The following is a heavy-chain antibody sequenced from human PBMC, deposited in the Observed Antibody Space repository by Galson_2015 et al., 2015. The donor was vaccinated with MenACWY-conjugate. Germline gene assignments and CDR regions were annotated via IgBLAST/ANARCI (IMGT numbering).Heavy chain of an antibody. Sequence: ATLSLPCTVSGGSISSSSYYWDWIRPPPGRGLEWIGTIYYSGSTYYNSSLKSRVTISVDTSQNQFSLNLSSVTAADTAMYYCARHDRTAPARSGAFDIWGRGTMVTVSS. CDR2: IYYSGST. CDR3: ARHDRTAPARSGAFDI. D-gene: IGHD2-2*01. V-gene: IGHV4-39*01. J-gene: IGHJ3*02. CDR1: GGSISSSSYY.